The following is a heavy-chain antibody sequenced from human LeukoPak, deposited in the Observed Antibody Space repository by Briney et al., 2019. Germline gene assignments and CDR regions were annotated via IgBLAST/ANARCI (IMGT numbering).Heavy chain of an antibody. CDR3: ARELAVAASDY. D-gene: IGHD6-19*01. V-gene: IGHV3-21*01. CDR1: GFTFSSYS. J-gene: IGHJ4*02. Sequence: GGSLRLSCAASGFTFSSYSMNWVRQAPGKGLEWVSSISSSSSYIYYADSVKGRFTISRDNAKNSLYLQMNSLRAEDTAVCYCARELAVAASDYWGQGTLVTVSS. CDR2: ISSSSSYI.